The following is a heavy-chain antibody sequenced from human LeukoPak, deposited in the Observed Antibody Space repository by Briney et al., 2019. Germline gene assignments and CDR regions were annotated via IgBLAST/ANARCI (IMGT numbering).Heavy chain of an antibody. D-gene: IGHD2-2*01. CDR2: IYYSGST. J-gene: IGHJ6*03. V-gene: IGHV4-39*01. CDR1: GGSISISSYY. Sequence: SETLSLTCTVSGGSISISSYYWGWIRQPPGKGLEWIGSIYYSGSTYYNPSLKSRVTISVDTSKNQFSLKLSSVTAADTAVYYCARAPTPGSTRGPMDVWGKGTTVTVSS. CDR3: ARAPTPGSTRGPMDV.